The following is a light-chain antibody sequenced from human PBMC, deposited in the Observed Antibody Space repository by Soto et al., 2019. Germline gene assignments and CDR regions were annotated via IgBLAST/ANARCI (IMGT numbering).Light chain of an antibody. CDR3: LQHTSYPFT. J-gene: IGKJ3*01. Sequence: DIQMTQSPSSLSASAGDRVTITCRASQGVGNSLDCYQQKPGKAPKRLIYEISSLQTGVPSRFSGTGSGTEFTLTISGLQPEDFATYYCLQHTSYPFTFGPGTKVDIK. CDR1: QGVGNS. CDR2: EIS. V-gene: IGKV1-17*01.